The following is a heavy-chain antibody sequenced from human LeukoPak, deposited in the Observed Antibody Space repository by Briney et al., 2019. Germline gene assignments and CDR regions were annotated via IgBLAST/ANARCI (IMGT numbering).Heavy chain of an antibody. CDR3: ARTDGVDY. V-gene: IGHV1-2*06. CDR2: INPNSGGT. D-gene: IGHD4-17*01. Sequence: ASVKVSCKASGGTFSSYAISWVRQAPGQGLEWVGRINPNSGGTNYAQKFQGRVTMTRDTSIGTAYMELSSLRSDDTAVYYCARTDGVDYWGQGTLVTVSS. J-gene: IGHJ4*02. CDR1: GGTFSSYA.